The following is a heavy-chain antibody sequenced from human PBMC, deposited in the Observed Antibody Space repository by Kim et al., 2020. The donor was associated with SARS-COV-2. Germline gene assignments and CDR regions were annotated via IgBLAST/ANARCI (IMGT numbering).Heavy chain of an antibody. D-gene: IGHD3-22*01. CDR2: ISSSSSYI. V-gene: IGHV3-21*01. CDR3: ARYYDSSGYLPSTGAFDI. J-gene: IGHJ3*02. Sequence: GGSLRLSCAASGFTFSSYSMNWVRQAPGKGLEWVSSISSSSSYIYYADSVKGRFTISRDNAKNSLYLQMNSLRAEDTAVYYCARYYDSSGYLPSTGAFDIWGQGTMATVSS. CDR1: GFTFSSYS.